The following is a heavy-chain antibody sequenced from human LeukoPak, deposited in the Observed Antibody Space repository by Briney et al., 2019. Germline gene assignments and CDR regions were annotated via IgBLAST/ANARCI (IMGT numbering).Heavy chain of an antibody. J-gene: IGHJ1*01. CDR1: GFTFSDYY. D-gene: IGHD4-17*01. V-gene: IGHV3-11*01. CDR3: ASNRYGDYVSLVYFQH. Sequence: GGSRRLSCAASGFTFSDYYMSWIRQAPGKGLEWVSYISSSGSTIYYADSVKGRFTISRDNAKNSLYLQMNSLRAEDTAVYYCASNRYGDYVSLVYFQHWGQGTLVTVSS. CDR2: ISSSGSTI.